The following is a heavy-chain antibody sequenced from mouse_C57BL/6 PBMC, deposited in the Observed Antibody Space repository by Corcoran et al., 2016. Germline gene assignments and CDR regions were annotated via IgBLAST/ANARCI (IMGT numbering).Heavy chain of an antibody. CDR3: AREITTVVGPVDY. CDR1: GYTFTSYG. J-gene: IGHJ2*01. D-gene: IGHD1-1*01. V-gene: IGHV1-81*01. CDR2: IYPRSGNT. Sequence: QVQLQQSGAELARPGASVKLSCKASGYTFTSYGISWVKQRTGQGLEWIGEIYPRSGNTYYNEKFKGKATLTADKSSSPAYMELCSLTSEDSAVYFGAREITTVVGPVDYWGQGTTLTVSS.